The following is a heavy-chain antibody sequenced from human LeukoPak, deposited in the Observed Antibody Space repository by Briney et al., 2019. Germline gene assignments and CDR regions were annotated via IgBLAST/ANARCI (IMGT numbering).Heavy chain of an antibody. CDR3: ARAPTDCSGDTCYYYCMDV. V-gene: IGHV4-34*01. CDR2: INHSGST. J-gene: IGHJ6*03. D-gene: IGHD2-15*01. Sequence: PSETLSLTCAVYGGSFSGYYWSWIRQPPGKGLEWIGEINHSGSTNYNPSLKSRVTISVDTSKNQFSLKLSSVTAADTAVYYCARAPTDCSGDTCYYYCMDVWGKGTTVTVSS. CDR1: GGSFSGYY.